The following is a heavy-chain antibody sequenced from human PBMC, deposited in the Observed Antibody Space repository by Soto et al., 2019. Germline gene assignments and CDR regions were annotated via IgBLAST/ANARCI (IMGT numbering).Heavy chain of an antibody. V-gene: IGHV3-21*01. Sequence: GGSLRLSCAASGFTFSSYSMNWARQAPGKGLEWVSSISSSSSYIYYADSVKGRFTISRDNAKNSLYLQMNSLRAEDTAVYYCARGVYSSSWPTVKTGQYYFDYWGQGTLVTVSS. CDR2: ISSSSSYI. J-gene: IGHJ4*02. CDR3: ARGVYSSSWPTVKTGQYYFDY. CDR1: GFTFSSYS. D-gene: IGHD6-13*01.